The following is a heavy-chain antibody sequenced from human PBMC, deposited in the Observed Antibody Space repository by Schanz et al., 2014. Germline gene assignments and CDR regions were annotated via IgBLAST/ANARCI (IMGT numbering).Heavy chain of an antibody. CDR3: AGPALWFGDNCFDP. CDR1: GFTFSSHW. CDR2: INSVGSNT. J-gene: IGHJ5*02. Sequence: EVQLVQSGGGLVQPGGSLRLSCAASGFTFSSHWMHWVRQDPGKGLVWVARINSVGSNTDYADSVTGRFTISRDNAKNTLYLQMNTLRAEDTAVYYCAGPALWFGDNCFDPWGQGTLNTVSS. V-gene: IGHV3-74*01. D-gene: IGHD3-10*01.